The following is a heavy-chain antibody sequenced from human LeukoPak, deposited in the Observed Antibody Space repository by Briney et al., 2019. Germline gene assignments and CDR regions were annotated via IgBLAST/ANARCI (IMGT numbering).Heavy chain of an antibody. CDR1: GNTFSSYY. CDR2: INPSGGST. J-gene: IGHJ4*02. CDR3: ARGVRNIVVVTAIDFDY. V-gene: IGHV1-46*01. Sequence: ASVKVSCKASGNTFSSYYIHWVRQAPGQGLEWMGIINPSGGSTSYAQKFQGRVTMTRDTSTSTVYMELSSLRSEDTAVYYCARGVRNIVVVTAIDFDYWGQGTLVTVSS. D-gene: IGHD2-21*02.